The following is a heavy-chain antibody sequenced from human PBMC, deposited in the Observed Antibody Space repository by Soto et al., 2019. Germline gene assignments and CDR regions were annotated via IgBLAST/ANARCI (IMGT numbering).Heavy chain of an antibody. V-gene: IGHV1-46*01. CDR3: ARAAREDIVVVPAADYGMDV. CDR2: INPSGGIT. D-gene: IGHD2-2*01. Sequence: ASVKVSCKASGYTLTSYYLHWVRQAPGQGPEWMGIINPSGGITNDAQKFQDRVTMTRDTSTSTVYMELSSLRSEDTAVYYCARAAREDIVVVPAADYGMDVWGQGTTVTVSS. CDR1: GYTLTSYY. J-gene: IGHJ6*02.